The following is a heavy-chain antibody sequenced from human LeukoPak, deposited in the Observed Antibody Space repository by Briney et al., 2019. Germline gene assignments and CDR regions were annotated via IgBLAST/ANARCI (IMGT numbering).Heavy chain of an antibody. D-gene: IGHD3-10*01. CDR2: IKQDGSEK. Sequence: EGSLRLSCAASGFTFSSYWMSWVRQAPGKGLEWVANIKQDGSEKYYVDSVKGRFTISRDNAKNSLYLQMNSLRAEETAVYYCASGYGSGFDYWGQGTLVTVSS. J-gene: IGHJ4*02. CDR1: GFTFSSYW. CDR3: ASGYGSGFDY. V-gene: IGHV3-7*01.